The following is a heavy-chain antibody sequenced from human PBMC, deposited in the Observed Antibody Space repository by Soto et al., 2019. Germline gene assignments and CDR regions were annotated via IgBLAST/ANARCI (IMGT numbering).Heavy chain of an antibody. CDR2: ISAYNGNT. CDR3: ARSKHDFWSGYYIYY. D-gene: IGHD3-3*01. Sequence: ASVKVSCKTSGYTFSSYGISWVRQAPGQGLEWMGWISAYNGNTNYAQKLQGRVTMTTDTSTSTAYMELRSLRSDDTAVYYCARSKHDFWSGYYIYYWGQGTLVTVSS. CDR1: GYTFSSYG. V-gene: IGHV1-18*01. J-gene: IGHJ4*02.